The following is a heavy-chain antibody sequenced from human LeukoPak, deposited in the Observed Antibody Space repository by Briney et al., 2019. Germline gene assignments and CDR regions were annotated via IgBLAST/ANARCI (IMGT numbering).Heavy chain of an antibody. CDR1: GGSISSYY. CDR3: AREGTAGTNLNWFDP. D-gene: IGHD1-1*01. J-gene: IGHJ5*02. CDR2: ISYSGST. Sequence: ETLSLTCTVSGGSISSYYWSWIRQPPGKGLEWIGYISYSGSTNFNPSLKSRITISVDTSKNQFSLKLSSVTAADTAVYYCAREGTAGTNLNWFDPWGQGTLVTVSS. V-gene: IGHV4-59*01.